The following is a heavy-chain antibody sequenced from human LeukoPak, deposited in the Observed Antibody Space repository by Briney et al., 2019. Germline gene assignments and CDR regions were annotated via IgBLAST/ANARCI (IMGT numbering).Heavy chain of an antibody. CDR3: TRDAYNFNDFDY. D-gene: IGHD5-24*01. V-gene: IGHV3-30*17. Sequence: GGSPRLSCAVSEFTFSNYAMHWVRQPPGKGLEWVAVVSSHGNDGYYADSVRGRFTISRDNSKNTLYLQIDSLRLEDTAIYYCTRDAYNFNDFDYWGQGTLVTVSS. CDR2: VSSHGNDG. CDR1: EFTFSNYA. J-gene: IGHJ4*02.